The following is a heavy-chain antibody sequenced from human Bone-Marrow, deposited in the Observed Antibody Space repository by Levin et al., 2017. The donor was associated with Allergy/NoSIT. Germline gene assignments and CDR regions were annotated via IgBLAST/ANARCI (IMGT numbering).Heavy chain of an antibody. CDR3: ARAGAISGSYALDY. Sequence: SETLSLTCTVSGGSMSTYYWCWIRQPAGKGLEWVGRISASGFTNYNPSLKSRVTMSVDMSKNQFSLKVTSVTAADTAVYYCARAGAISGSYALDYWGQGTLVSVSS. CDR1: GGSMSTYY. D-gene: IGHD1-26*01. J-gene: IGHJ4*02. CDR2: ISASGFT. V-gene: IGHV4-4*07.